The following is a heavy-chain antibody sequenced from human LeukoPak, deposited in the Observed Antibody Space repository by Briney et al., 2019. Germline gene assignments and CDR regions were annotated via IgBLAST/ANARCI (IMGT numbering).Heavy chain of an antibody. CDR3: ARHNWNDLHFEF. D-gene: IGHD1-20*01. Sequence: SETLSLTCTVSGGSISSSSYYWGWIRQPSGKGLEWIGTIYYSGSTYYNPSLKSRVTISVDTSKNQFSLKLSSVTAADTAVYYCARHNWNDLHFEFWGQGTLVTVSS. J-gene: IGHJ4*02. CDR2: IYYSGST. V-gene: IGHV4-39*01. CDR1: GGSISSSSYY.